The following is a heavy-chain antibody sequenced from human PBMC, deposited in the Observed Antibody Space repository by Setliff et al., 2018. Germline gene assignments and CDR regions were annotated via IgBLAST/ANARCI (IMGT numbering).Heavy chain of an antibody. CDR1: GGSFSNYY. D-gene: IGHD2-15*01. Sequence: PSETLSLTCVVYGGSFSNYYWSWIRQPPGKGLEWIGEINHSGSTNYNPSLRRRVTMSLDASKNRFSLNLTSVTAADTAVYFCATSGFCSSGSCYSFDDWGQGALVTVSS. J-gene: IGHJ4*02. CDR2: INHSGST. CDR3: ATSGFCSSGSCYSFDD. V-gene: IGHV4-34*01.